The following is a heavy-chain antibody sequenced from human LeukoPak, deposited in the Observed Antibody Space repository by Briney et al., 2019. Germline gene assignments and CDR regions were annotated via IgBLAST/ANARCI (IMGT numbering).Heavy chain of an antibody. V-gene: IGHV1-46*01. Sequence: ASVKVSCKASGYTSTSYYMHWVRQAPGQGLEWMGIINPSGGSTSYAQKFQGRVTMTRDTSTSTVYMELSSLRSEDTAVYYCAMAGGSFVLDYWGQGTLVTVSS. CDR3: AMAGGSFVLDY. CDR1: GYTSTSYY. CDR2: INPSGGST. J-gene: IGHJ4*02. D-gene: IGHD1-26*01.